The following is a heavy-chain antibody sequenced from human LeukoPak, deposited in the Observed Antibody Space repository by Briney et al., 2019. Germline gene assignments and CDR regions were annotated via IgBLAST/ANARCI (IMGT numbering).Heavy chain of an antibody. D-gene: IGHD4-23*01. CDR2: ISSSSTYI. CDR1: GFTFSSYS. J-gene: IGHJ4*02. CDR3: ARDRGNSFG. Sequence: PGGYLSLSCAASGFTFSSYSMNWVRRAPGRGLEWVSSISSSSTYISYADSVKGRFTISRDNAKNSLYLQMNSLRAEDTAVYYCARDRGNSFGWGQGTLVTVSS. V-gene: IGHV3-21*01.